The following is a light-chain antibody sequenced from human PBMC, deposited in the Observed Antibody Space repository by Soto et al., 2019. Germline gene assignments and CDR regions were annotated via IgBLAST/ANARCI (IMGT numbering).Light chain of an antibody. V-gene: IGKV3-11*01. CDR1: QSLLHSNGYNY. J-gene: IGKJ5*01. Sequence: DIVMTQSPLSLPVTPGEPASISCRSSQSLLHSNGYNYLDWYQQKPGQAPRLLIYGASTRATGIPARFSGSGSGTDFTLTISSLEPEDFAVYYCQQRSNWPPSITFGQGTRLEI. CDR3: QQRSNWPPSIT. CDR2: GAS.